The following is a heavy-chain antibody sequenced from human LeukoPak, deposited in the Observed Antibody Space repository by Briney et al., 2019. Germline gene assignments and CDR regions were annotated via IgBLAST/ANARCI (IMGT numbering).Heavy chain of an antibody. CDR3: AKHIVVVPAAITGDFDY. V-gene: IGHV3-23*01. D-gene: IGHD2-2*01. J-gene: IGHJ4*02. CDR2: ISGSGGST. Sequence: PGGSLSLSCAASGFTFSSYAMSWVRQAPGKGLEWVSAISGSGGSTYYADSVKGRFTISRDNSKNTLYLQMNSLRAEDTAVYYCAKHIVVVPAAITGDFDYWGQGTLVTVSS. CDR1: GFTFSSYA.